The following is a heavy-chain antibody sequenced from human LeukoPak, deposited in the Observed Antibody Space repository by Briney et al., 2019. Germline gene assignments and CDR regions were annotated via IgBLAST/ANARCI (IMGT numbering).Heavy chain of an antibody. D-gene: IGHD3-22*01. CDR3: ARVNYYDSSGYLWYFDY. CDR2: IYYSGST. Sequence: KPSETLSFTCTVSGGSISSYYWSWIRQPPGKGLEWIGYIYYSGSTNYNPSLKSRVTISVDTSKNQFSLKLSSVTAADTAVYYCARVNYYDSSGYLWYFDYWAREPWSPSPQ. J-gene: IGHJ4*02. CDR1: GGSISSYY. V-gene: IGHV4-59*01.